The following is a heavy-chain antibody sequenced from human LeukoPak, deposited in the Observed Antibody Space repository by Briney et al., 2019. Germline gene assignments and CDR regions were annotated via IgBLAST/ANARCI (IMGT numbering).Heavy chain of an antibody. CDR3: ARAGYYYGKLDY. CDR1: GGSFSGYY. D-gene: IGHD3-10*01. Sequence: SETLSLTCAVYGGSFSGYYWSWIRQPPGKGLEWIGEINHSGSTNYNPSLKSRVTISVDTSKNQFSLKLSSVTAADTAVYYCARAGYYYGKLDYWGQGTLVTVSS. V-gene: IGHV4-34*01. CDR2: INHSGST. J-gene: IGHJ4*02.